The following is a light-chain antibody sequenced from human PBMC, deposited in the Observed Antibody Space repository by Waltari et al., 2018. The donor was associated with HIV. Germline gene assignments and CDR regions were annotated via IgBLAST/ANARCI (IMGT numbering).Light chain of an antibody. J-gene: IGLJ1*01. CDR3: NSYTNYSNYV. Sequence: QSALTQPASVSASPGQSLTISCTGTSSDIGGSNCVSCYQQHPGKAPKLMIYEVINRPSGGSTRVSGSKSGNPASLTTSGLQAEDEAHYYCNSYTNYSNYVFGTGTKVTVL. CDR1: SSDIGGSNC. CDR2: EVI. V-gene: IGLV2-14*01.